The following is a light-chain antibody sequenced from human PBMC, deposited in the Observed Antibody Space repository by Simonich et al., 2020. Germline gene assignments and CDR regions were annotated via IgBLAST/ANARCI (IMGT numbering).Light chain of an antibody. V-gene: IGKV1-13*02. CDR1: QGISSA. Sequence: AIQLTQSPSSLSASVGDRVTITCRASQGISSALAWYQQKPGKAPKLLIYDASSLQSGVPSRFSGSGSGTEFTLTISSLQPEDFATYYCQQLNSYPPWTFGQGTKVEIK. CDR3: QQLNSYPPWT. CDR2: DAS. J-gene: IGKJ1*01.